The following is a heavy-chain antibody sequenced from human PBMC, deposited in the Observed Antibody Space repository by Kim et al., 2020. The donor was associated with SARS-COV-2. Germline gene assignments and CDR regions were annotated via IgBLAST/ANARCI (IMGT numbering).Heavy chain of an antibody. CDR1: GFTFSSYA. CDR2: ISGSGGST. V-gene: IGHV3-23*01. CDR3: AKDDVWVELVYYYYGMDV. J-gene: IGHJ6*02. Sequence: GGSLRLSCADSGFTFSSYAMSWVRQAPGKGLEWVSAISGSGGSTYYADSVKGRFTISRDNSKNTLYLQMNSLRAEDTAVYYCAKDDVWVELVYYYYGMDVWGQGTTVTVSS. D-gene: IGHD1-1*01.